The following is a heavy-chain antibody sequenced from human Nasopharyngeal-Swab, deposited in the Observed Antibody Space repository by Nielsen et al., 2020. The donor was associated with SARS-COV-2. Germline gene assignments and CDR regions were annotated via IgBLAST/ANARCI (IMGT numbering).Heavy chain of an antibody. CDR3: ASSINYDSSGYYDY. CDR2: ISWNSGSI. Sequence: GGSLRLSCAASGFTFDDYAMHWVRHAPGKGLEWVSGISWNSGSIGYADSVKGRFTISRDNAKNSLYLQMNSLRAEDTALYYCASSINYDSSGYYDYWGQGTLVTVSS. J-gene: IGHJ4*02. CDR1: GFTFDDYA. V-gene: IGHV3-9*01. D-gene: IGHD3-22*01.